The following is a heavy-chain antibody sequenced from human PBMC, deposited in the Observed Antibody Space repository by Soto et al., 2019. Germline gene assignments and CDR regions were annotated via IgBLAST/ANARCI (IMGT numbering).Heavy chain of an antibody. Sequence: QVQLVESGGGVVQPGRSLRLSCAASGFTFSSYAMHWVRQAPGKGLEWVAVISYDGSNKYYADSVKGRFTISRDNSKNTLYLQMNSLRAEDTAVYYCARSGYSGYEYPGYGDYVLSSPPHFDYWGQGTLVTVSS. V-gene: IGHV3-30-3*01. J-gene: IGHJ4*02. D-gene: IGHD5-12*01. CDR3: ARSGYSGYEYPGYGDYVLSSPPHFDY. CDR2: ISYDGSNK. CDR1: GFTFSSYA.